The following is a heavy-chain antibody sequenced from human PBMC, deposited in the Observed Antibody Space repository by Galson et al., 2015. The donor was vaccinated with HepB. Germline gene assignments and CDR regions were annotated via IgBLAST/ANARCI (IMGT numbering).Heavy chain of an antibody. V-gene: IGHV6-1*01. CDR1: GDSVSSNSAA. CDR2: TYYRSKWYN. J-gene: IGHJ6*02. D-gene: IGHD6-19*01. Sequence: CAISGDSVSSNSAAWNWIRQSPSRGLEWLGRTYYRSKWYNDYAVSVKSRITINPDTSKNQFSLQLNSVTPEDTAVYYCARDNSSGWYEDYYYYYGMDVWGQGTTVTVSS. CDR3: ARDNSSGWYEDYYYYYGMDV.